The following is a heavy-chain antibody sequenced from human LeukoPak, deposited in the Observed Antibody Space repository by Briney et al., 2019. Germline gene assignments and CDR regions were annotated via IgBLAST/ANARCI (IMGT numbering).Heavy chain of an antibody. CDR1: GGSFSGYY. D-gene: IGHD2-2*01. J-gene: IGHJ5*02. CDR3: AGGPPVYYSSTSCYGRAKAFDP. V-gene: IGHV4-34*01. Sequence: PSATLSLTCAVYGGSFSGYYWSWIRQPPGEGLEWIGEVNHGGRTKYNTCLKSRVNVSVDTSKNQFSRKMSCMSAAETAVYYCAGGPPVYYSSTSCYGRAKAFDPWGQGTLVTVSS. CDR2: VNHGGRT.